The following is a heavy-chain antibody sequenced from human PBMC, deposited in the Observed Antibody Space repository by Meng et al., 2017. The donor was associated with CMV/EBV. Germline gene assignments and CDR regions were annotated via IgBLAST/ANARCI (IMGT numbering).Heavy chain of an antibody. D-gene: IGHD3-3*01. CDR2: IRYDGSNK. CDR3: AKDFYDFWSGYLIDYYYYYGMDV. Sequence: GESLKISCAASGFTFSSYGMHWVRQAPGKGLEWVAFIRYDGSNKYYADSVKGRFTISRDNSKNTLYLQMNSLRAEDTAVYYCAKDFYDFWSGYLIDYYYYYGMDVWGQGPTVTVSS. CDR1: GFTFSSYG. J-gene: IGHJ6*02. V-gene: IGHV3-30*02.